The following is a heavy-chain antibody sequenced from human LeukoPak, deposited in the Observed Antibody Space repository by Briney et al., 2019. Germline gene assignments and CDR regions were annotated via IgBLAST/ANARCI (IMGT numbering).Heavy chain of an antibody. CDR1: GFTFDDYA. J-gene: IGHJ6*02. D-gene: IGHD3/OR15-3a*01. Sequence: PGRSLRLSCAASGFTFDDYAMHWVRQGPGKGLEWVSGISWNGVVIGYVAFVKGRFTISSDNAKNYLYLQMNSLRAEDTAVYYCAKDMSFDGDYGMDVWGQGTTVTVSS. CDR3: AKDMSFDGDYGMDV. V-gene: IGHV3-9*01. CDR2: ISWNGVVI.